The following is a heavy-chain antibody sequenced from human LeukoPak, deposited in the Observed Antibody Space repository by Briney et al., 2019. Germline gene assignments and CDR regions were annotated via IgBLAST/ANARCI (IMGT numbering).Heavy chain of an antibody. CDR3: AKRAIGSGSQFRPAFDY. Sequence: GGSLRLSCAASGFTFSGSAIHWVRQASGKGLEWVGLIRSKANAYATAYAASVKGSFTISRDNSKNTLYLQMNSVRAEDTAVYYCAKRAIGSGSQFRPAFDYWGQGTLVTVSS. D-gene: IGHD3-10*01. CDR2: IRSKANAYAT. CDR1: GFTFSGSA. J-gene: IGHJ4*02. V-gene: IGHV3-73*01.